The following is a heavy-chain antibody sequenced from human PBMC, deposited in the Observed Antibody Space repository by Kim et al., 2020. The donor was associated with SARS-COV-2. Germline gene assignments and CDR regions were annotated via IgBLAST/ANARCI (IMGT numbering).Heavy chain of an antibody. CDR3: ARATPAPDDGTYYYYGLDV. Sequence: GGSLRLSCAASGFTLSSYSMNWVRQAPGKGLEWVSCFNSRTSYIFYADSVKGRFAISRDNAKNSLYLQMNGLRAEDTAVYYCARATPAPDDGTYYYYGLDVWEQGNTVTVAS. V-gene: IGHV3-21*01. J-gene: IGHJ6*01. CDR1: GFTLSSYS. D-gene: IGHD2-15*01. CDR2: FNSRTSYI.